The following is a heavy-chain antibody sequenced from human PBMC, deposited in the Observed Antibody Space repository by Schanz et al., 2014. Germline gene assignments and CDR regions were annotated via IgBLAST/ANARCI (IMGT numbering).Heavy chain of an antibody. CDR3: ARDYGRAVPGRALFDS. V-gene: IGHV3-7*01. CDR1: GFAFDTYW. J-gene: IGHJ4*02. D-gene: IGHD6-19*01. CDR2: IKHDGSEK. Sequence: EVQLVESGGGLVQPGGSPRLSCAASGFAFDTYWMSWVRQAPGKGLEWVANIKHDGSEKFYVDSVKGRFTISRDNAKNLMLPHLNSLRAEDTAVYYCARDYGRAVPGRALFDSWGQGTLVTVSS.